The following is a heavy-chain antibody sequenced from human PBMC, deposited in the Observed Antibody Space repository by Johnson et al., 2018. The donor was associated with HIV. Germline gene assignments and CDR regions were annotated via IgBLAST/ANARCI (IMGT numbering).Heavy chain of an antibody. J-gene: IGHJ3*02. CDR1: GFTFSIYG. D-gene: IGHD3-16*01. CDR3: LLGQDGGGI. V-gene: IGHV3-7*01. CDR2: INRDGSEK. Sequence: VQLVESGGGVVQPGRSLRLSCAASGFTFSIYGMHWVRQAPGKGLEWVANINRDGSEKYYVDSVKGRFTISRDNAEKSLYLQMNSLRAEDTDVYYALLGQDGGGIWGQGTMVTVSS.